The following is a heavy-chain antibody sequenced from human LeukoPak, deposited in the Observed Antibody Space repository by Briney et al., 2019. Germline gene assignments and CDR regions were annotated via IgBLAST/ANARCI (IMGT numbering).Heavy chain of an antibody. CDR3: ARGRVSSSTWHSTYYYYFYMDV. J-gene: IGHJ6*03. D-gene: IGHD4-11*01. Sequence: SGTLSLTCAVSGGSVSSSNWWSWVRHPPGKGLEWIGEIYHSGSSTYNPSLKSRVTISLDKSKNQFSLKLTSVTAADTAVYFCARGRVSSSTWHSTYYYYFYMDVWGKGTTVTVSS. CDR1: GGSVSSSNW. CDR2: IYHSGSS. V-gene: IGHV4-4*02.